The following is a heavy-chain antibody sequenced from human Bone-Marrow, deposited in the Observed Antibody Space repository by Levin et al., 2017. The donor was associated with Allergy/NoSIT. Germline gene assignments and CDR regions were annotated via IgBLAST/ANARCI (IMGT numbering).Heavy chain of an antibody. V-gene: IGHV4-30-2*01. CDR3: ARGRDSIGWRDYFDY. D-gene: IGHD6-19*01. J-gene: IGHJ4*02. Sequence: ASETLSLTCVVSGGSITSGGDSWSWIRQPPGKGLEWIGYIYQSGSTYYNSSLKSRITISVDTSKNQFSLKLSSVTAADTAVYYCARGRDSIGWRDYFDYWGQGTLVTVSS. CDR1: GGSITSGGDS. CDR2: IYQSGST.